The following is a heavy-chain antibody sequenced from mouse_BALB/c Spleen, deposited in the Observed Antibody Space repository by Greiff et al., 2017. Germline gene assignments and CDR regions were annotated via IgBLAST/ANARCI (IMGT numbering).Heavy chain of an antibody. J-gene: IGHJ4*01. CDR2: ISYSGST. D-gene: IGHD2-14*01. V-gene: IGHV3-2*02. Sequence: EVKVEESGPGLVKPSQSLSLTCTVTGYSITSDYAWNWIRQFPGNKLEWMGYISYSGSTSYNPSLKSRISITRDTSKNQFFLQLNSVTTEDTATYYCARRVRDAMDYWGQGTSVTVSS. CDR1: GYSITSDYA. CDR3: ARRVRDAMDY.